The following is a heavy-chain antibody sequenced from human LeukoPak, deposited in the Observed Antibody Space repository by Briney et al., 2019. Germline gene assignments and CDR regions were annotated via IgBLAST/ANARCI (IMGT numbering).Heavy chain of an antibody. D-gene: IGHD6-19*01. CDR2: ISSSSSYI. J-gene: IGHJ4*02. CDR1: GFTFSSYS. CDR3: AKDRQIAVSGAYFFDY. Sequence: GGSLRLSCAASGFTFSSYSMNWVRQAPGKGLEWVSSISSSSSYIYYADSVKGRFTISRDNSQNTLHLQMSSLRAEDTAVYYCAKDRQIAVSGAYFFDYWGQGTLVTVSS. V-gene: IGHV3-21*01.